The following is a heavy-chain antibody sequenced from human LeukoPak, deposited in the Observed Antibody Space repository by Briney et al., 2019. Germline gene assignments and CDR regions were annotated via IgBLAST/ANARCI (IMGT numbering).Heavy chain of an antibody. J-gene: IGHJ4*02. D-gene: IGHD3-22*01. CDR1: GYTFTSYD. Sequence: ASVKVTCKASGYTFTSYDINWVRQATGQGLEWMGWMNPNSGNTGYAQKFQGRVTMTRNTSISTAYMELSSLRSEDTAVYYCARALDYYDSSGYWYYFDYWGQGTLVTVSS. V-gene: IGHV1-8*01. CDR3: ARALDYYDSSGYWYYFDY. CDR2: MNPNSGNT.